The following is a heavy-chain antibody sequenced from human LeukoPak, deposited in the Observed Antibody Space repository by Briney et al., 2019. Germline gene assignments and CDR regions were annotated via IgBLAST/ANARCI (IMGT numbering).Heavy chain of an antibody. J-gene: IGHJ4*02. CDR3: AKGNVGATTAKFDY. Sequence: GGSLRLSCTASGFSFSSYAMSWVRQAPGKGLEWVSAISGSGGSTYYADSVKGRFTISRDNSKNTLYLQMNSLRAEDTAVYYCAKGNVGATTAKFDYWGQGTLVTVSS. D-gene: IGHD1-26*01. CDR2: ISGSGGST. V-gene: IGHV3-23*01. CDR1: GFSFSSYA.